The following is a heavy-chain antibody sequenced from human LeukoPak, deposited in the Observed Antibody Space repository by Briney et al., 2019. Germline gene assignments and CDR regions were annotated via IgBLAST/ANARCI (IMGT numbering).Heavy chain of an antibody. CDR3: ARSDAATDYFDY. V-gene: IGHV1-2*02. CDR1: GYTFTGYY. D-gene: IGHD5-18*01. CDR2: INPNSGGT. J-gene: IGHJ4*02. Sequence: ASVKVSCKASGYTFTGYYMHWVRQAPGQGLEWMGWINPNSGGTNYAQKFQGRVTMTRDTSISTAYMELSRLRSDDTAVYYCARSDAATDYFDYWGQGTLITVSS.